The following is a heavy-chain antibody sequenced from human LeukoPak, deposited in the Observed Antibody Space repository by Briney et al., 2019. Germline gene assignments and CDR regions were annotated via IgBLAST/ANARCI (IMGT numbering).Heavy chain of an antibody. CDR1: GFTFSSYA. CDR2: ISYDGGSK. V-gene: IGHV3-30*04. J-gene: IGHJ6*02. CDR3: ARDGTYYYDSSGYYLYYYYGMDV. Sequence: GGSLRLSCAASGFTFSSYAMHWVRQAPGKGLEWVAVISYDGGSKYYADSVKGRFTISRDNSKNTLYLQMNSLRAEDTAVYYCARDGTYYYDSSGYYLYYYYGMDVWGQGTTVTVSS. D-gene: IGHD3-22*01.